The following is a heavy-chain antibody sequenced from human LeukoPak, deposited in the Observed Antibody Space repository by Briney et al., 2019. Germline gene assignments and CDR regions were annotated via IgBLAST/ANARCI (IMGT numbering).Heavy chain of an antibody. J-gene: IGHJ3*02. Sequence: GGSLRLSCAASGFTFSSYAMSWVRQAPGKGLVWVSRINPDGSTTSYADSVKGRFTISRDSAKNTLYLQMNSLRAEDTAVYYCARGIAAGAFDIWGQGTMVTVSS. V-gene: IGHV3-74*01. D-gene: IGHD6-6*01. CDR3: ARGIAAGAFDI. CDR1: GFTFSSYA. CDR2: INPDGSTT.